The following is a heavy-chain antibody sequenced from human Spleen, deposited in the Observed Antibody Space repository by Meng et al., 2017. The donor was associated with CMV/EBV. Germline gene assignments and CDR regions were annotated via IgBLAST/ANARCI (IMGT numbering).Heavy chain of an antibody. V-gene: IGHV3-23*01. J-gene: IGHJ4*02. D-gene: IGHD4-23*01. Sequence: GESLKISCAASEFTFSNYAMRWVRQAPGKGLEWVSPISGSGGSTYYADSVKGRFTISRDNSKNTLYLQMNSLRAEDTAVYYCAKVGAMVVMADYWGQGTLVTVSS. CDR2: ISGSGGST. CDR1: EFTFSNYA. CDR3: AKVGAMVVMADY.